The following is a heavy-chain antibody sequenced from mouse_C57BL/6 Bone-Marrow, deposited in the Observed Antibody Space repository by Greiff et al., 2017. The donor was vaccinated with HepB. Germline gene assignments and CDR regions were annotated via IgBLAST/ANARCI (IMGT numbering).Heavy chain of an antibody. V-gene: IGHV6-3*01. J-gene: IGHJ2*01. CDR1: GFTFSNFW. CDR2: IRLKSDNYAT. Sequence: EVKLVESGGGLVQPGGSLTLSCVASGFTFSNFWMNWVRQSPEKGLEWVAQIRLKSDNYATHYAESVKGRFTISRDDSNSSVYLQMNNLRAEDTGVYYCTGACDYWGQGTPLTFSS. CDR3: TGACDY.